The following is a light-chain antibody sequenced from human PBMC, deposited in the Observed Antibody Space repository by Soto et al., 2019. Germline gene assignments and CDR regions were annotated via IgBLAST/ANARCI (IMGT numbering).Light chain of an antibody. Sequence: QSALTQPASVSGSPGQSITISCTGTSSDIGGYNYVSWYQQHPGKAPKLMIYDVSYRPPGVSDRFSGSKSGNTASLTISGLQAEDEADYHCSSFATTTIPVFGGGTKLTVL. CDR1: SSDIGGYNY. V-gene: IGLV2-14*01. J-gene: IGLJ2*01. CDR2: DVS. CDR3: SSFATTTIPV.